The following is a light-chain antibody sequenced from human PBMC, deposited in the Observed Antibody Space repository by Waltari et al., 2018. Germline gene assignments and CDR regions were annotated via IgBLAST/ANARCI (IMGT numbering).Light chain of an antibody. CDR1: KSDVGFYNY. J-gene: IGLJ3*02. CDR3: KSYTGTGSWV. Sequence: PGQSITISCTGTKSDVGFYNYVSWYQQHPGKAPKVIIYDVSQRPSGISNRFSGSKSGNTASLIISGLQADDEADYYCKSYTGTGSWVFGGGTKLTVL. V-gene: IGLV2-14*03. CDR2: DVS.